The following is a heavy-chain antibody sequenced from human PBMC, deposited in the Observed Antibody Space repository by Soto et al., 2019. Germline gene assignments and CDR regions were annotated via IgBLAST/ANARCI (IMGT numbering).Heavy chain of an antibody. Sequence: PSETLSLTCTVSGGSLKSGGYYWSWIRQHPGRGLEWIGYIYYTGRTYYNPSKNQFSLQLSSVTPEDTATYYCSRGINSAFDSWGQGTLVTVSS. CDR2: IYYTGRT. V-gene: IGHV4-31*02. J-gene: IGHJ4*02. D-gene: IGHD2-15*01. CDR3: SRGINSAFDS. CDR1: GGSLKSGGYY.